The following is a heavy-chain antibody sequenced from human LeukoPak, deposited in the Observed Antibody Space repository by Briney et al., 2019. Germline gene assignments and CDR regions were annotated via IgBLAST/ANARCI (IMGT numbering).Heavy chain of an antibody. Sequence: ASVKVSCKASGYTFTGYYMHWVRQAPGQGLEWMGRINPNSGGINYAQKFQGRVTMTRDTSISTAYMELSRLRSDDTAVYYCARTRYGGSQIDYWGQGTLVTVSS. CDR2: INPNSGGI. D-gene: IGHD1-26*01. CDR3: ARTRYGGSQIDY. V-gene: IGHV1-2*06. CDR1: GYTFTGYY. J-gene: IGHJ4*01.